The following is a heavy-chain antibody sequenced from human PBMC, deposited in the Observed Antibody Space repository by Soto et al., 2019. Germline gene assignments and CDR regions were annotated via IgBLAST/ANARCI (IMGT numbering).Heavy chain of an antibody. J-gene: IGHJ6*02. CDR2: IYYSGST. D-gene: IGHD4-17*01. V-gene: IGHV4-59*01. Sequence: PSETLSLTCTVSGGSISSYYWSWIRQPPGKGLEWIGYIYYSGSTNYNPSLKSRVTISVDTSKNQFSLKLSSVTAADTAVYYCARDLQWRDYGGNSKPSGMDVWGQGTTVTAP. CDR3: ARDLQWRDYGGNSKPSGMDV. CDR1: GGSISSYY.